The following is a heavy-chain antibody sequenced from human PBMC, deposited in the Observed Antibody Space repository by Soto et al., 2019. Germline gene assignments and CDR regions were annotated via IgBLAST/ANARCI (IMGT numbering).Heavy chain of an antibody. J-gene: IGHJ6*02. CDR2: ISGSGGST. Sequence: EVQLLESGGGLVQPGGSLRLSCAASGFTFSSYAMSWVRQAPGKGLEWVSAISGSGGSTYYADSVKGRFTISRDNAKNTLYLQMNSLRAEDTAVYYCANVGSGRSWSTYYYYGMDVWGQGTTVTVSS. CDR3: ANVGSGRSWSTYYYYGMDV. D-gene: IGHD6-13*01. V-gene: IGHV3-23*01. CDR1: GFTFSSYA.